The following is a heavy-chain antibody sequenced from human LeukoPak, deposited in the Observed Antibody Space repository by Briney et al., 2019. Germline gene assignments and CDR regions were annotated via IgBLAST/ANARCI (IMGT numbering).Heavy chain of an antibody. V-gene: IGHV3-23*01. Sequence: QTGGSLRLSCAASGFTFSSYAMSWARQVPGKGLEWVSAISGSGGSTYYADSVKGRFTISRDNSKKTLYLQMNSLRAEDTAVYYCAKVQYYYESSGYNYWGQGTLVTVSS. CDR2: ISGSGGST. J-gene: IGHJ4*02. CDR1: GFTFSSYA. D-gene: IGHD3-22*01. CDR3: AKVQYYYESSGYNY.